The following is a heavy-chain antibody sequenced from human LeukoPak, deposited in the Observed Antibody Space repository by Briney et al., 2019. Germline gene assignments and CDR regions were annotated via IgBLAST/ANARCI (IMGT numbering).Heavy chain of an antibody. CDR1: GGSISGSIYY. J-gene: IGHJ6*03. CDR2: IYHSGYT. Sequence: PSETLSLTCTVSGGSISGSIYYWGWVRQPPGKGLEWIASIYHSGYTYYNPSLKSRVTISVDTSKNQFSLKLSSVTAADTAVYYCARGRMVRYYYYYYMDVWGKGTTVTVSS. D-gene: IGHD3-10*01. V-gene: IGHV4-39*07. CDR3: ARGRMVRYYYYYYMDV.